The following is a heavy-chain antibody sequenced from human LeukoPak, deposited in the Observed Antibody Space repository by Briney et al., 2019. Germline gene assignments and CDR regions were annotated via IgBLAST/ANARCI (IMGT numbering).Heavy chain of an antibody. D-gene: IGHD2-2*01. Sequence: GESLKISCEGSGYSFTSYWIAWVRQMPGKGLEWMGIIYPGDSDTIYSPSFQGQVTISADKSISTAYLQWSSLKASDTAMYYCAIGYCSSTSCQKQIAYFDYWGQGTLVTVSS. V-gene: IGHV5-51*01. CDR3: AIGYCSSTSCQKQIAYFDY. J-gene: IGHJ4*02. CDR1: GYSFTSYW. CDR2: IYPGDSDT.